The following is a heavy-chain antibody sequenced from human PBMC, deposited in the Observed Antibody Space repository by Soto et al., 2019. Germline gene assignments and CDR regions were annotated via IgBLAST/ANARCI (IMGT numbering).Heavy chain of an antibody. CDR2: IYYSGST. Sequence: SETLSLTCTVSGGSVSSGSYYWSWIRQPPGKGLEWIGYIYYSGSTNYNPSLKSRVTISVDTSKNQFSLKLSSVTAADTAMYYCARGRIAARAVTYFDYWGQGTLVTVSS. J-gene: IGHJ4*02. D-gene: IGHD6-6*01. V-gene: IGHV4-61*01. CDR1: GGSVSSGSYY. CDR3: ARGRIAARAVTYFDY.